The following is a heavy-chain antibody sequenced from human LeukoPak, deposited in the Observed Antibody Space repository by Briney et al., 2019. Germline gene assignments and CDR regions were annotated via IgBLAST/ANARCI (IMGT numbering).Heavy chain of an antibody. CDR2: ISSSSSYI. J-gene: IGHJ6*02. CDR1: GFTFSSYS. CDR3: ASARSSGYYDMGV. Sequence: SGGSLRLSCAASGFTFSSYSMTWVRQAPGKGLEWVSSISSSSSYIYYADSVKGRFTISRDNAKNSLYLQMNSLRADDTAIYYCASARSSGYYDMGVWGQGTTVTVSS. V-gene: IGHV3-21*04. D-gene: IGHD3-10*01.